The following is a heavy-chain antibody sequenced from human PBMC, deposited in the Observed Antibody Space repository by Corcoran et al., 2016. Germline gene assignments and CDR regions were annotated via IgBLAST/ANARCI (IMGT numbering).Heavy chain of an antibody. CDR3: TTFRGLGGVGKGYYYYGMDV. J-gene: IGHJ6*02. CDR2: IKSKTDGGTT. CDR1: GFTFSNAW. Sequence: EVQLVESGGGLVKPGGSLRLSCAASGFTFSNAWMSWVRQAPGKGLEWVGRIKSKTDGGTTDYAAPVKGRFTISRDDSKNTLYLQMNSLKTEDTAVYYCTTFRGLGGVGKGYYYYGMDVWGQGTTVTVSS. D-gene: IGHD3-10*01. V-gene: IGHV3-15*01.